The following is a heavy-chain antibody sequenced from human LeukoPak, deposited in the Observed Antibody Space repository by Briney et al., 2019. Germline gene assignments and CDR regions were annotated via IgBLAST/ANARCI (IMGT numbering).Heavy chain of an antibody. J-gene: IGHJ4*02. D-gene: IGHD3-9*01. CDR1: GGSFSGYY. CDR2: INHSGST. V-gene: IGHV4-34*01. CDR3: ARERPSYYDILTGYYPRSLPYYFDY. Sequence: PSETLSLTCAVYGGSFSGYYWSWIRQPPGRGLEWIGEINHSGSTNYNPSLKSRVTISVDTSKNQFSLKLSSVTAADTAVYYCARERPSYYDILTGYYPRSLPYYFDYWGQGTLVTVSS.